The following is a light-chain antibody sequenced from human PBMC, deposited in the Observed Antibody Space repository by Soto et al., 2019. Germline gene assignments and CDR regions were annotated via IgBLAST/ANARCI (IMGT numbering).Light chain of an antibody. CDR2: GVS. J-gene: IGKJ1*01. V-gene: IGKV3-20*01. Sequence: EIVLTQSPGTLSFSPGERATLSSRARQSVRSSYLAWYQQKLGQAPRLLIYGVSNRATGIPDRFSGSGSGTDFTLTISRLESDDFAVYYCQQDGTSPRTFGQGTKVEIK. CDR3: QQDGTSPRT. CDR1: QSVRSSY.